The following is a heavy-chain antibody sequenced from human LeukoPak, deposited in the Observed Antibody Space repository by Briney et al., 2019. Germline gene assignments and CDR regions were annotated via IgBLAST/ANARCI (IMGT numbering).Heavy chain of an antibody. V-gene: IGHV3-7*01. CDR2: INEEGSEQ. D-gene: IGHD3-10*01. CDR1: GFTFSTYW. Sequence: PGGSLRLSCAASGFTFSTYWMSWVRQVPGKGLEWVANINEEGSEQYYVDSVKGRFTISRDNAKNSLSLQMNSLRAEDTAVYYCARPLMYYYGSEAYFWFDPWGQGTLVTVSS. CDR3: ARPLMYYYGSEAYFWFDP. J-gene: IGHJ5*02.